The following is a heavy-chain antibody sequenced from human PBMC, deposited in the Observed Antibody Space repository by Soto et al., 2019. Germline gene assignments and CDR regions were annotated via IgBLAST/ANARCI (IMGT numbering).Heavy chain of an antibody. CDR2: ISYDGSNK. CDR1: GFPFSSYC. J-gene: IGHJ4*02. CDR3: AKDRVGEYYDNSAVFDY. Sequence: PGGSLILSCAASGFPFSSYCMHWVRQAPGKGLEWVAVISYDGSNKYYADSVKGRFTISRDNSKNTLYLQMNSLRAEDTAVYYCAKDRVGEYYDNSAVFDYWGQGTLVTVSS. V-gene: IGHV3-30*18. D-gene: IGHD3-22*01.